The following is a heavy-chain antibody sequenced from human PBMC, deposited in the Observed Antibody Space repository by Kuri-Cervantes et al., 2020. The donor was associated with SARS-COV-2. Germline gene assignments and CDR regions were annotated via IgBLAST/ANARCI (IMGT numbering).Heavy chain of an antibody. CDR3: AKIGTQYCSAGSCYVDY. J-gene: IGHJ4*02. Sequence: ETLSLTCEASGFTFSSYAMSWVRQAPGKGLEWVSAISGSGGSTYYADSVKGRFTISRDNSKNTLYLQMNSLRAEDTAVYYCAKIGTQYCSAGSCYVDYWGQGTLVTVSS. D-gene: IGHD2-15*01. V-gene: IGHV3-23*01. CDR1: GFTFSSYA. CDR2: ISGSGGST.